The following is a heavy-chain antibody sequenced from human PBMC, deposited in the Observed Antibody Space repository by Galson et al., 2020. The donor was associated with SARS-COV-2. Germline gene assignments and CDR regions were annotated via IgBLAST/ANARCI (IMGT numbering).Heavy chain of an antibody. D-gene: IGHD2-15*01. J-gene: IGHJ5*02. CDR1: GFTFSDSA. Sequence: GGSLRLSCAASGFTFSDSAMHWVRQAPGKGLEWVGRIRTKANNYATSYAESLKGRFTISRDDSKHTAWLQMNDLTTDDTAVYYCLSLAGESGGRFDRWGQGTLVTVSS. V-gene: IGHV3-73*01. CDR2: IRTKANNYAT. CDR3: LSLAGESGGRFDR.